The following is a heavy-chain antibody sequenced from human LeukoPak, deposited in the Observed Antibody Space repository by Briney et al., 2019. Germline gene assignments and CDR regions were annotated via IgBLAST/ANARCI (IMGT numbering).Heavy chain of an antibody. CDR3: ASIAVANFDY. V-gene: IGHV3-23*01. Sequence: PGGSLRLSCVASGFTFTNYAMSWVRQAPGKGLEWVSAISGSGGSTYYADSVKGRFTISRDNSKNTLYLQMNSLRAEDTAVYYCASIAVANFDYWGQGTLVTVSS. CDR1: GFTFTNYA. CDR2: ISGSGGST. D-gene: IGHD6-19*01. J-gene: IGHJ4*02.